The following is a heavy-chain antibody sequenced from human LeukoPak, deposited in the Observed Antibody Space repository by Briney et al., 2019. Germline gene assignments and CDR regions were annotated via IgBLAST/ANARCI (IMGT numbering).Heavy chain of an antibody. CDR1: GGSISSYY. Sequence: SETLSLTCTVSGGSISSYYWSWIRQPPGKGLEWIGYIYYSGSTNYNPSLKSRVTISVDTSKNQFSLKLSSVTAADTAVYYCARRPHSDYWGQGTLVTVSS. CDR2: IYYSGST. J-gene: IGHJ4*02. CDR3: ARRPHSDY. V-gene: IGHV4-59*01.